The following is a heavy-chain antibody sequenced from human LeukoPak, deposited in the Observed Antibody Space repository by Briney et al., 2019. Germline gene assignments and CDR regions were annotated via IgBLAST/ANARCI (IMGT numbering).Heavy chain of an antibody. Sequence: GESLKISCKGSGYSFTSYWIGWVRQMPGKGLEWMGIIYPGDSDTRYSPSFQGQVSISAAKSISTAYLQWRSLKASDTAMYYCARPRRGDYGGSQHPLGAFDIWGQGTMVTVSS. V-gene: IGHV5-51*01. D-gene: IGHD4-23*01. J-gene: IGHJ3*02. CDR1: GYSFTSYW. CDR2: IYPGDSDT. CDR3: ARPRRGDYGGSQHPLGAFDI.